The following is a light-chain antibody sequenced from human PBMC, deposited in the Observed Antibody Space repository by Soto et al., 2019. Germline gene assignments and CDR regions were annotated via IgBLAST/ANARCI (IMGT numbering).Light chain of an antibody. Sequence: EIQMTQSPSTLSGSVGDRVTITCRASQTISSWLAWYQQKPGKAPKLLIYKASTLKSGVPSRFSGSGSGTEFTLTISSLQPDDFATYYCQHYNSYSEAFGQGTKVE. V-gene: IGKV1-5*03. CDR2: KAS. J-gene: IGKJ1*01. CDR3: QHYNSYSEA. CDR1: QTISSW.